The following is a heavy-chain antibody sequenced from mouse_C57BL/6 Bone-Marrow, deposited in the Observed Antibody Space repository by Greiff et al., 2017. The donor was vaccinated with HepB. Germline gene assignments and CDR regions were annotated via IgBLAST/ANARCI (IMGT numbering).Heavy chain of an antibody. Sequence: DVKLQESGGGLVQPGGSLSLSCAASGFTFTDYYMSWVRQPPGKALEWLGFIRNKANGYTTEYSASVKGRFTISRDNSQSILYLQMNALRAEDSATYYCARYDYGNYGGFAYWGQGTLVTVSA. CDR2: IRNKANGYTT. D-gene: IGHD2-1*01. CDR3: ARYDYGNYGGFAY. V-gene: IGHV7-3*01. CDR1: GFTFTDYY. J-gene: IGHJ3*01.